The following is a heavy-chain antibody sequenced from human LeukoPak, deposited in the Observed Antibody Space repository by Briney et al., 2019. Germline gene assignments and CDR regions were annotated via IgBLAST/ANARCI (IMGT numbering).Heavy chain of an antibody. CDR1: GFTFSNFA. Sequence: GGSLRLSCAASGFTFSNFAMNWVRQAPGKGLEWVSSISGSGDNTYYTDSVKGRFTISRDNSKNTLYLQMSSLRVEDTAVYYCATYSGAHHKTFDDWGQGTLVTVSS. CDR3: ATYSGAHHKTFDD. J-gene: IGHJ4*02. D-gene: IGHD1-26*01. CDR2: ISGSGDNT. V-gene: IGHV3-23*01.